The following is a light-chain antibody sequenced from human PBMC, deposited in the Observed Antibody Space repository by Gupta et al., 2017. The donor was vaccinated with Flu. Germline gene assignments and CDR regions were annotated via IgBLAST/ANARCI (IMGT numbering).Light chain of an antibody. CDR2: SNN. Sequence: QSVLTQPPSASGTPGQRVTISCSGSSSNIGSNTVNWYQQLPGTAPKLLIYSNNQRPSGVPDRFSGSKSGTSASLAISGLQSEEEADYYCATWDDSLNGPWVFGGGTKLTVL. CDR3: ATWDDSLNGPWV. CDR1: SSNIGSNT. J-gene: IGLJ3*02. V-gene: IGLV1-44*01.